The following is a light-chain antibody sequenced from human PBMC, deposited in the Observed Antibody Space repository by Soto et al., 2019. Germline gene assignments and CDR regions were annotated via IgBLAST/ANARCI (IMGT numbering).Light chain of an antibody. V-gene: IGLV1-44*01. J-gene: IGLJ1*01. CDR1: SSNIGSNT. CDR3: AAWDDSLHGLV. Sequence: QSVLTQPPSASGTPGQRVTISCSGSSSNIGSNTVNWYQQLPGTAPKLLIYNNNQRPSGVPDRFSGSKSGTSASLAISGLQSEDEADYYWAAWDDSLHGLVFGTGTTVTVL. CDR2: NNN.